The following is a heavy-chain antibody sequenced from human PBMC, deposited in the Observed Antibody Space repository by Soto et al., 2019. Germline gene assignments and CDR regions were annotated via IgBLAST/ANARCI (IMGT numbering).Heavy chain of an antibody. CDR2: INHTRRT. V-gene: IGHV4-34*01. CDR1: GGSFSGYY. D-gene: IGHD3-22*01. Sequence: ETLSLTCAVYGGSFSGYYWSWIRQPPGKGLEWIGEINHTRRTTHNPSLTSRVTISVDTSKNPFSLKLSSVTAADTAVYYCARHHYDSSGYYHYYYGMAVWGQGTTVTVSS. J-gene: IGHJ6*02. CDR3: ARHHYDSSGYYHYYYGMAV.